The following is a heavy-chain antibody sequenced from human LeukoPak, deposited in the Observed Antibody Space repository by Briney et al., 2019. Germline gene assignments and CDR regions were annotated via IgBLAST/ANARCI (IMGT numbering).Heavy chain of an antibody. D-gene: IGHD3-22*01. CDR2: IHYSENT. CDR3: ARHIREGYYDSSGYPDY. CDR1: GGSISSYY. Sequence: SETLSLTCTVSGGSISSYYWSWIRQPRGKGLEWIGYIHYSENTNYNPSLKSRVTISIDTSKNQFSLKLSSVTAADTAVYYCARHIREGYYDSSGYPDYWGQGTLVTVSS. V-gene: IGHV4-59*08. J-gene: IGHJ4*02.